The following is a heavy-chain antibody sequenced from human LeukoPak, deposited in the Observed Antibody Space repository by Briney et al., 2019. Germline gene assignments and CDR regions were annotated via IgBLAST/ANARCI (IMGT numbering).Heavy chain of an antibody. Sequence: PSQTLSLTCTVSGDSISSNDYYWSWIRQHPGKGLEWIGYIYYSGSTYYNPSLKSRVTVSVDTSKNQFSLKLTSVTAADTAVYYCARGVWIYSYWGQGTLVTVS. CDR2: IYYSGST. D-gene: IGHD5-12*01. V-gene: IGHV4-30-4*08. CDR1: GDSISSNDYY. CDR3: ARGVWIYSY. J-gene: IGHJ4*02.